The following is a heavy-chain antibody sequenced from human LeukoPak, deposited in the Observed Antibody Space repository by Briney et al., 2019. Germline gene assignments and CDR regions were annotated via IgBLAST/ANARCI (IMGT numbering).Heavy chain of an antibody. CDR2: IKSDGSN. Sequence: GGSLRLSCAASGFTVSSNYMSWVRQAPGKGLVWVSRIKSDGSNYYADSVKGRFTISRDNSKNTLYLQMNSLRAEDTAVYYCARGPMVRYGFDIWGQGTMVTVSS. D-gene: IGHD3-10*01. V-gene: IGHV3-53*01. CDR1: GFTVSSNY. CDR3: ARGPMVRYGFDI. J-gene: IGHJ3*02.